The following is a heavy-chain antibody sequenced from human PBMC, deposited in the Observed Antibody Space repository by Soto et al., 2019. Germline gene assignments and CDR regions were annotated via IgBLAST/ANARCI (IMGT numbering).Heavy chain of an antibody. V-gene: IGHV5-51*01. CDR2: IYPGDSDV. CDR1: GYTFTTYW. Sequence: GDSLKISCQGSGYTFTTYWVGWVRQRPGKGLDWMGNIYPGDSDVKYSPSFQGQVTISVDKSISTAYLQWNSLKASDTAVYYCPRKIYAGYGGYDSRFATWGQGTLVTVSS. CDR3: PRKIYAGYGGYDSRFAT. J-gene: IGHJ4*02. D-gene: IGHD5-12*01.